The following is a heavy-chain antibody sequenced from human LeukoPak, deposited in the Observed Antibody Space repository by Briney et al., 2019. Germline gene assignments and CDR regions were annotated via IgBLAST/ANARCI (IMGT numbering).Heavy chain of an antibody. CDR2: IYAGDSET. D-gene: IGHD3-22*01. CDR3: ARRYYYDSSGYVDY. V-gene: IGHV5-51*01. CDR1: GFSFTSYW. Sequence: GESLKISCKGSGFSFTSYWIGWVRQMPGKGLEWMGIIYAGDSETRYSPSFQGQVTISADKSISTAYQQWSSLKATDTAMYYCARRYYYDSSGYVDYWGQGTLVTVSS. J-gene: IGHJ4*02.